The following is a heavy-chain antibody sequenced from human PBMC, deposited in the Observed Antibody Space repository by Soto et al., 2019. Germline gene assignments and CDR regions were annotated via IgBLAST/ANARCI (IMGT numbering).Heavy chain of an antibody. Sequence: QVQLQESGPGLVKPSQTLSLTCTVSGGSISSGGYYWSWIRQHPGKGLEWIGYIYYSGSTYYNPSLKSRVTISVDTSKNQFALKLSSVTAADTAVYYCARVLTMVRGAPNWFDPWGQGTLVTVSS. CDR1: GGSISSGGYY. J-gene: IGHJ5*02. CDR3: ARVLTMVRGAPNWFDP. D-gene: IGHD3-10*01. CDR2: IYYSGST. V-gene: IGHV4-31*03.